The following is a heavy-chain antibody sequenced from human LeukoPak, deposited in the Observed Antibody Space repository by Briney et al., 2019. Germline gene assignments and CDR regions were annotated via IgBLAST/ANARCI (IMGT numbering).Heavy chain of an antibody. J-gene: IGHJ6*03. V-gene: IGHV4-34*01. CDR3: ARARAVGYYYYYYMDV. CDR2: INHSGST. Sequence: SETLSLTCAVYGGSFSGYYWSWIRQPPGKGLEWIGEINHSGSTNYNPSLKSRVTISVDASKSQFSLKLSSVTAADTAVYYCARARAVGYYYYYYMDVWGKGTTVTVSS. CDR1: GGSFSGYY. D-gene: IGHD6-19*01.